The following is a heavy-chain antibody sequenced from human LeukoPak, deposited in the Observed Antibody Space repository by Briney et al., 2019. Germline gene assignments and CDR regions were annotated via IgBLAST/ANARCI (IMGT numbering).Heavy chain of an antibody. CDR3: AKDPDCTSGVCYTFFDY. V-gene: IGHV3-30*02. D-gene: IGHD2-8*01. J-gene: IGHJ4*02. CDR1: GFTFSSYG. CDR2: IHFDGSNE. Sequence: PGGSLRLSCAASGFTFSSYGMHWVRQAPGKGLEWVAFIHFDGSNEYYADSVKGRFTISRDNSKNTLYLQMNSLRAEDTAVYYCAKDPDCTSGVCYTFFDYWGQGTLVTVSS.